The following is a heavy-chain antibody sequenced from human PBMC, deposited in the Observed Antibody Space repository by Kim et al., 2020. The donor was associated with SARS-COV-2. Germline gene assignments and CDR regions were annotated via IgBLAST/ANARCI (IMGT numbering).Heavy chain of an antibody. V-gene: IGHV3-21*01. Sequence: GGSLRLSCAASGFTFSSYSMNWVRQAPGKGLEWVSSISSSSSYIYYADSVKGQFTISRDNAKNSLYLQMNSLRAEDTAVYYCARDEDCSGGSCNLRRGAAEDYWGQGTLVTVSS. D-gene: IGHD2-15*01. CDR3: ARDEDCSGGSCNLRRGAAEDY. J-gene: IGHJ4*02. CDR2: ISSSSSYI. CDR1: GFTFSSYS.